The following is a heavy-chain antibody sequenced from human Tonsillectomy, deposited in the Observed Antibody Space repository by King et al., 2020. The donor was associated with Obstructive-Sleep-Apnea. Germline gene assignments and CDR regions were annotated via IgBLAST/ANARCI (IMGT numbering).Heavy chain of an antibody. V-gene: IGHV3-7*03. CDR2: IKQDGSEK. CDR1: GFTFSSNW. D-gene: IGHD6-19*01. CDR3: ARDESSGWSD. Sequence: QLVQSGGGLVQPGGSLRLSCEASGFTFSSNWMSWVRQAPGKGLEWVANIKQDGSEKNYVDSVKGRFTISRDNAKNSLFLQMKSLRAEDTAVYYCARDESSGWSDWGQGTLVTVSS. J-gene: IGHJ4*02.